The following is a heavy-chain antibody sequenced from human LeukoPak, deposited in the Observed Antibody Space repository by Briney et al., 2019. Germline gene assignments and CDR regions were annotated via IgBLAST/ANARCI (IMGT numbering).Heavy chain of an antibody. CDR3: ARRRSDIVVVVAEWDFDY. J-gene: IGHJ4*02. V-gene: IGHV3-30-3*01. CDR2: ISYDGSNK. D-gene: IGHD2-15*01. Sequence: GGSLRFSCAASGFTFSSYAMHWVRQAPGKGLEWVAVISYDGSNKYYADSVKGRFTISRDNSKNTLYLQMNSLRAEDTAVYYCARRRSDIVVVVAEWDFDYWGQGTLVTVSS. CDR1: GFTFSSYA.